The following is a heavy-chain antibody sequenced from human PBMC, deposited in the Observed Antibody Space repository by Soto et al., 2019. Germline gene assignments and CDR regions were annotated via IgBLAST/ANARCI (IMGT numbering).Heavy chain of an antibody. CDR1: GFTFTKSW. Sequence: EVQLVESGGGLVQPGGSLRLSCAGSGFTFTKSWMHWVRQTPGKGLEWVSRVNTDGSDTIYADSVKGRFTISRDNAKNTLYLQINSLTAEDTAMYYCARDQSVSGPTTFHHWGQGALVTVSS. CDR3: ARDQSVSGPTTFHH. CDR2: VNTDGSDT. J-gene: IGHJ4*02. V-gene: IGHV3-74*01. D-gene: IGHD6-19*01.